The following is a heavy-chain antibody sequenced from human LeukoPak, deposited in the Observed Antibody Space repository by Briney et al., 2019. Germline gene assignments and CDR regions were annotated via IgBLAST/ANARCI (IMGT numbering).Heavy chain of an antibody. CDR3: ARQTTGGTITARSKYYYYMDV. D-gene: IGHD6-6*01. CDR2: IYPGDSDT. Sequence: GESLKISCKGSGYSFPNYWIAWVRQMPGKGLEWMGIIYPGDSDTRYSPSFQGQVTISADKSISTAYLQWSSLKASDTAMYYCARQTTGGTITARSKYYYYMDVWGKGTTVTVSS. CDR1: GYSFPNYW. V-gene: IGHV5-51*01. J-gene: IGHJ6*03.